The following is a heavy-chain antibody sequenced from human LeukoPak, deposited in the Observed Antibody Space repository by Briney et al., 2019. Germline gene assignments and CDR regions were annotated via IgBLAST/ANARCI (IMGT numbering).Heavy chain of an antibody. V-gene: IGHV4-39*01. CDR1: GGSITSSSYY. CDR3: ARHLHGSRSYCYYGMDV. CDR2: IYHSGTT. D-gene: IGHD3-10*01. Sequence: PSETLSLTCTISGGSITSSSYYWGWIRQPPGKGLEWIGTIYHSGTTFYNPSLKSRVTISVDTSQNQFSLKLSSVTAADTAVYYCARHLHGSRSYCYYGMDVWGQGTTVTVSS. J-gene: IGHJ6*02.